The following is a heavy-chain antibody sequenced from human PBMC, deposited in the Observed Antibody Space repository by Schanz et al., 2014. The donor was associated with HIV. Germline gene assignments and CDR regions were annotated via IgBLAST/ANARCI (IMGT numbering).Heavy chain of an antibody. V-gene: IGHV1-18*01. Sequence: QVQLVQSGAEVKKPGASVKVSCKASGYIFTSNGISWVRQAPGQGLEWMGWISAYNGKTNYARKVQGRVTMTTDTSTTTAYMELRSLRSDDTAVYYCARVGSGSYYVRYFDYWGQGTLVTVSS. D-gene: IGHD3-10*01. J-gene: IGHJ4*02. CDR3: ARVGSGSYYVRYFDY. CDR2: ISAYNGKT. CDR1: GYIFTSNG.